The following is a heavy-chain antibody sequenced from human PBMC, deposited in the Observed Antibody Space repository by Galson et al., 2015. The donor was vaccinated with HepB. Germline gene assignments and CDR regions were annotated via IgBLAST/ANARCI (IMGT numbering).Heavy chain of an antibody. J-gene: IGHJ4*02. CDR1: GFTFSSYE. CDR3: ARGLRGVIIGFDY. V-gene: IGHV3-48*03. Sequence: SLRLSCAASGFTFSSYEMNWVRQAQGKGLEWVSYISSSGSTIYYADSVKGRFTISRDNAKNSLYLQMNSLRAEDTAVYYCARGLRGVIIGFDYWGQGTLVTVSS. D-gene: IGHD3-10*01. CDR2: ISSSGSTI.